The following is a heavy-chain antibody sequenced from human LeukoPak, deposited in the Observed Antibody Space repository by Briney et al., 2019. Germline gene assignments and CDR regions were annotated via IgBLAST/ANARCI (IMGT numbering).Heavy chain of an antibody. CDR3: ARRRGSSTEQFDC. CDR1: GYSFTSYW. Sequence: GESLKISCKGSGYSFTSYWIGWVRQMPGKGLEWVGIIYPNDSDTRYSPSFQGRVTISADKSISTAYLQWGSLKASDTAMYYCARRRGSSTEQFDCWGQGTLVTV. V-gene: IGHV5-51*01. CDR2: IYPNDSDT. D-gene: IGHD2-2*01. J-gene: IGHJ4*02.